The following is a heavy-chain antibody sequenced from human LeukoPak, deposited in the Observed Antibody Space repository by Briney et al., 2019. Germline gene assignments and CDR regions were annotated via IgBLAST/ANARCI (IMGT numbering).Heavy chain of an antibody. Sequence: GGSLRLSCAASGFTFSSYWMHWVRQAPGKGLVWVSRINSDGSSTSYADSVKGRFTISRDNAKNTLYLQMNSLRAEDTAVYYCASYPTPGIGAAATFNYWGQGTLVTVSS. CDR2: INSDGSST. J-gene: IGHJ4*02. D-gene: IGHD6-13*01. CDR1: GFTFSSYW. CDR3: ASYPTPGIGAAATFNY. V-gene: IGHV3-74*01.